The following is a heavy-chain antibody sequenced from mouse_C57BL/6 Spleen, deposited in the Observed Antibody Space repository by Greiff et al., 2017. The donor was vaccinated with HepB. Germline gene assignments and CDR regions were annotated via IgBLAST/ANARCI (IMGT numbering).Heavy chain of an antibody. CDR3: ARGGTTAHYYAMDY. CDR1: GYTFTSYW. D-gene: IGHD1-2*01. V-gene: IGHV1-64*01. Sequence: QVQLQQPGAELVKPGASVKLSCKASGYTFTSYWMHWVKQRPGQGLEWIGMIHPNSGSTNYNEKFKSKATLTVDKSSSTGYMQLSSLTSEDSAVYYCARGGTTAHYYAMDYWGQGTSVTVSS. J-gene: IGHJ4*01. CDR2: IHPNSGST.